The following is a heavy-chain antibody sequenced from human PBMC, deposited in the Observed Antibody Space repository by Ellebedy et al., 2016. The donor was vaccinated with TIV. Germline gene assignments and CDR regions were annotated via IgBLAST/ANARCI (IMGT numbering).Heavy chain of an antibody. V-gene: IGHV5-51*01. D-gene: IGHD2-15*01. CDR3: ARQGSCSGGSCSRYFQH. Sequence: GGSLRLXXMVSGYSFTSNWIGWVRQMPGKGLEWMAIIYPGDSDTKYSPSFQGQVTISVDKSISTAYLQWNSLKASDTAMYYCARQGSCSGGSCSRYFQHWGQGTLVTVSS. CDR1: GYSFTSNW. J-gene: IGHJ1*01. CDR2: IYPGDSDT.